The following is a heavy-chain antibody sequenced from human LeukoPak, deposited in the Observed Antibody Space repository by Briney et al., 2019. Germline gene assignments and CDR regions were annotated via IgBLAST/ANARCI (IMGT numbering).Heavy chain of an antibody. Sequence: GGSLTLSCVASGFIFSSYNMNWVRQAPGKGLEWVSSISSSESYVYYADSVKGRLTISRDNSKNTLYLQMNSLRAEDTAVYYCAKDLDIVATITGNWGEGTLVTVSS. V-gene: IGHV3-21*04. D-gene: IGHD5-12*01. CDR2: ISSSESYV. CDR1: GFIFSSYN. J-gene: IGHJ4*02. CDR3: AKDLDIVATITGN.